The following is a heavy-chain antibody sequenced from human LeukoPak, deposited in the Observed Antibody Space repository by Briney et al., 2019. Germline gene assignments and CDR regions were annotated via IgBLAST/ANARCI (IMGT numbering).Heavy chain of an antibody. V-gene: IGHV3-20*04. Sequence: GGSLRLSCAASGFTFDDYGMSWVRQAPGKGLEWVSGINWNGGSTGYADSVKGRFTISRDNAKNSLYLQMNSLRAEDTAVYYCAGKGLVGTYYYYYMDVWGKGTTVTVSS. CDR1: GFTFDDYG. CDR3: AGKGLVGTYYYYYMDV. D-gene: IGHD1-14*01. CDR2: INWNGGST. J-gene: IGHJ6*03.